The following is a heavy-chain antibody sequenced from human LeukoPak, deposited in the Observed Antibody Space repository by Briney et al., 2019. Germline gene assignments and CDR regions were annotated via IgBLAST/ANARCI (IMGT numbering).Heavy chain of an antibody. J-gene: IGHJ4*02. CDR2: ISAYNGNT. D-gene: IGHD6-6*01. V-gene: IGHV1-18*01. CDR1: GYAFTSYG. CDR3: ATNGSSSSMDY. Sequence: DSVKVSCKASGYAFTSYGISWVRQAPGQGLEWMAWISAYNGNTNYAQKFQGRVTLTTDTSTSTAYMELRSLRSDDTAVYYCATNGSSSSMDYWGQGTLVTVSS.